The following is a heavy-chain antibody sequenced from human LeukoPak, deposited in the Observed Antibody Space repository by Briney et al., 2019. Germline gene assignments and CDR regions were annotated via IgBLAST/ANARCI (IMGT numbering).Heavy chain of an antibody. CDR3: AKVVQYSSSWYGSYYYGMDV. Sequence: GGSLRLPCAASGFTFSSYGKHWVRQAPGKGLEWVAVISYDGSNKYYADSVKGRFTISRDNSKNTLYLQMNSLRAEDTAVYYCAKVVQYSSSWYGSYYYGMDVWGKGTTVTVSS. D-gene: IGHD6-13*01. V-gene: IGHV3-30*18. J-gene: IGHJ6*04. CDR1: GFTFSSYG. CDR2: ISYDGSNK.